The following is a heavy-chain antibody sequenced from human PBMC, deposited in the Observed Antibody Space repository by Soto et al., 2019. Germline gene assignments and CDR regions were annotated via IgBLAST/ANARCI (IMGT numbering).Heavy chain of an antibody. CDR1: GGTFSSYT. V-gene: IGHV1-69*02. Sequence: QVQLVQSGAEVKKPGSSVKVSCKASGGTFSSYTISWVRQAPGQGLEWMGRIIPILGIANYAQKFQGRVTITADKSTSTAYMELSSLRSEDTAVYYCARVGPRTANFDYWGQGTLVTVSS. J-gene: IGHJ4*02. D-gene: IGHD1-26*01. CDR2: IIPILGIA. CDR3: ARVGPRTANFDY.